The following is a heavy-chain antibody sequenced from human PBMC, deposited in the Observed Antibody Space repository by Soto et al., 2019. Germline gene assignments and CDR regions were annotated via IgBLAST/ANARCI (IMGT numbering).Heavy chain of an antibody. Sequence: PGGSLRLSCAASGFTFSRYAIRWVRQAPGKGLEWVAVISRDGTNKYYVDSVKGRFTISRDNSRNTLYLQMNSLRHEDAAVYYCARSRSGAVADSFDFWGQGTLVTVS. CDR2: ISRDGTNK. V-gene: IGHV3-30*04. CDR3: ARSRSGAVADSFDF. D-gene: IGHD3-10*01. J-gene: IGHJ4*02. CDR1: GFTFSRYA.